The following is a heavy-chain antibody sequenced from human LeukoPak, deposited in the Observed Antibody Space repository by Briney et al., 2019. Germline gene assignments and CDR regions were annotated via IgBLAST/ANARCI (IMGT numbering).Heavy chain of an antibody. CDR3: ARVRLSSGYSN. V-gene: IGHV4-59*02. CDR1: GASVSDYY. Sequence: SETLSLTCSVSGASVSDYYCNWIRQRPGKVLEWIGYLYNSGITNYNASLRSRVTISVDTSKNQFSLKLNSVTAADTAVYYCARVRLSSGYSNWGQGTLVSVSS. D-gene: IGHD3-22*01. J-gene: IGHJ4*02. CDR2: LYNSGIT.